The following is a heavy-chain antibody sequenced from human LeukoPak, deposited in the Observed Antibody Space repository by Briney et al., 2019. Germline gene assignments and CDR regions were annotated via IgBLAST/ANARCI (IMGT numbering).Heavy chain of an antibody. J-gene: IGHJ3*02. CDR2: IYTSGST. D-gene: IGHD2-2*01. V-gene: IGHV4-4*07. CDR1: GGSISSYY. CDR3: ARELRYCSSTSCYQGAFDI. Sequence: PSETLSLTCTVSGGSISSYYWSWIRQPAGKGLEWIGRIYTSGSTNYNPSLKSRVTMSVDTSKNQFSLKLSSVTAADTAVYYCARELRYCSSTSCYQGAFDIWGQGTMVTVSS.